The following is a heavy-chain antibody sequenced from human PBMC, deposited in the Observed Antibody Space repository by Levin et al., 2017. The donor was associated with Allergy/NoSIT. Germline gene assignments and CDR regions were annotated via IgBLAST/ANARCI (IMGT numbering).Heavy chain of an antibody. D-gene: IGHD4-17*01. CDR2: ISWNSGSI. Sequence: SLKISCAASGFTFDDYAMHWVRQAPGKGLEWVSSISWNSGSIAYADSVKGRFTISRDNAKNSLYLQMNSLRAEDTALYYCAKDYGGVTTGGFDYWGQGTLVTVSS. CDR1: GFTFDDYA. J-gene: IGHJ4*02. V-gene: IGHV3-9*01. CDR3: AKDYGGVTTGGFDY.